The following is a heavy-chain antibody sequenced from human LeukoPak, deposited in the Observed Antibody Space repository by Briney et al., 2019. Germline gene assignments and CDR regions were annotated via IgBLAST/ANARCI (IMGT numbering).Heavy chain of an antibody. CDR1: GFTFSSYA. J-gene: IGHJ3*02. CDR3: ATNTMVRGVKGDAFDI. V-gene: IGHV3-23*01. CDR2: ISGGGGST. Sequence: GGSLRLSCAASGFTFSSYAMSWVRQAPGKGLEWVSTISGGGGSTYYADSVKGRFTISRDNSKNTLYLQMNSLRAEDTAVYYCATNTMVRGVKGDAFDIWGQGTMVTVSS. D-gene: IGHD3-10*01.